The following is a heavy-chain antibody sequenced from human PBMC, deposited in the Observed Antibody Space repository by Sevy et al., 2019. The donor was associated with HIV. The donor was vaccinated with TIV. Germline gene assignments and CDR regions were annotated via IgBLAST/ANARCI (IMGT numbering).Heavy chain of an antibody. V-gene: IGHV1-8*01. CDR1: GYTFTSYD. D-gene: IGHD3-3*01. CDR3: ARGRGGVVIKVGDY. J-gene: IGHJ4*02. Sequence: ASVKVSCKASGYTFTSYDINWVRQATGQVLEWMGWMNPNSGNTGYAQKFQGRVTMTRNTSISTAYMELSSLRSEDTAVYYCARGRGGVVIKVGDYWGQGTLVTVSS. CDR2: MNPNSGNT.